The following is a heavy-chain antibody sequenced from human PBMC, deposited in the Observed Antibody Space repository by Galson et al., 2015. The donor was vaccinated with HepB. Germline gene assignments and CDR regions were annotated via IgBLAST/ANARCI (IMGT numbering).Heavy chain of an antibody. CDR3: VVGVNN. J-gene: IGHJ4*02. D-gene: IGHD1-26*01. V-gene: IGHV1-3*01. CDR1: GYIFTSYS. CDR2: INADNGNT. Sequence: SVKVSCKASGYIFTSYSIHWVRQAPGQRLEWMGWINADNGNTKYSQKFQGRVTIAADESTGTAYMELSSLESEDTAVYYCVVGVNNWGQGTLVIVSS.